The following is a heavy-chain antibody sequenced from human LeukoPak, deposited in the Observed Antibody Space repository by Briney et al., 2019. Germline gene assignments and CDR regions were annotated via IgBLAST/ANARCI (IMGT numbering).Heavy chain of an antibody. J-gene: IGHJ3*02. D-gene: IGHD2-15*01. CDR2: INPSGGST. CDR3: ARGGSIAVVVAPAPNPFDI. CDR1: GYTFTSSY. Sequence: AASVKLSCKASGYTFTSSYIHWVGQAPGQGLEWMGKINPSGGSTNYAQKFQGRVTMTRDTSTSTVYLELSSLRSDDTAVYYCARGGSIAVVVAPAPNPFDIWGQGTLITVSS. V-gene: IGHV1-46*01.